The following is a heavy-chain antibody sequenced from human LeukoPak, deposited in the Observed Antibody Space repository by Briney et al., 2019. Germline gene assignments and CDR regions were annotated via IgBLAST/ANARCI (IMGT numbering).Heavy chain of an antibody. D-gene: IGHD3-22*01. Sequence: GSSVKVSCKASGGTFSSYAINWVRQATGQGLEWMRWMNPNSGNTGYAQKFQGRVTLTRNTSISTAYLELSSLRSEDTAVYYCTRVGYYDSSLRWGQGTLVTVSS. V-gene: IGHV1-8*02. CDR2: MNPNSGNT. CDR3: TRVGYYDSSLR. J-gene: IGHJ4*02. CDR1: GGTFSSYA.